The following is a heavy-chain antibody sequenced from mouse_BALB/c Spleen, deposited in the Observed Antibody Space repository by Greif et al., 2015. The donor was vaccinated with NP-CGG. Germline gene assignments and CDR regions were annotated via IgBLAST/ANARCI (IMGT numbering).Heavy chain of an antibody. Sequence: EVKLMESGGGLVKPGGSLKLSCTASGFTFSSYAMSWVRQTPEKRLEWVASISSGGSTYYPDSVKGRFTISRDNARNILYLQMSSLRSEDTAMYYCARGSTMITTEAFDYWGQGTTLTVSS. V-gene: IGHV5-6-5*01. D-gene: IGHD2-4*01. CDR3: ARGSTMITTEAFDY. CDR2: ISSGGST. J-gene: IGHJ2*01. CDR1: GFTFSSYA.